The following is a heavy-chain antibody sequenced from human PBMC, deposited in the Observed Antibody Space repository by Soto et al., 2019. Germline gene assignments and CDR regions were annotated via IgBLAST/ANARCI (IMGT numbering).Heavy chain of an antibody. J-gene: IGHJ4*02. V-gene: IGHV4-59*12. CDR1: GGSISTYY. D-gene: IGHD3-22*01. Sequence: SETLSLTCTVSGGSISTYYWSWIRQPPGKGLEWIGYIYHSGSTNYNPSLKSRVTISMDKSKNQFSLKLNSVTAADTAVYYCASNQDFYDSSGYYYWGQGTLVTVSS. CDR2: IYHSGST. CDR3: ASNQDFYDSSGYYY.